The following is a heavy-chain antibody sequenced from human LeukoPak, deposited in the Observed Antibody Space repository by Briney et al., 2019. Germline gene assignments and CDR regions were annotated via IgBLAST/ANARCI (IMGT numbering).Heavy chain of an antibody. CDR1: GFTFSSYG. CDR2: IWYDGSNK. CDR3: ARDLYYGSGSYSPLGY. J-gene: IGHJ4*02. V-gene: IGHV3-33*01. Sequence: GGSLRLSCAASGFTFSSYGMHWVRQAPGKGLEWVAVIWYDGSNKYYADSVKGRFTISRDNSKNTLYLQMNSLRAEDRAVYYCARDLYYGSGSYSPLGYWGQGTLVTVSS. D-gene: IGHD3-10*01.